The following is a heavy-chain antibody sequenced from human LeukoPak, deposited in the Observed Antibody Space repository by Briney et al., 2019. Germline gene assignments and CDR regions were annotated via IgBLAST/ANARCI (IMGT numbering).Heavy chain of an antibody. D-gene: IGHD3-16*02. Sequence: GGSLRLSCAASGFTFSSYAMSWVRQAPGKGLEWVSSISSSSSYIYYADSVKGRFTISRDNAKNSLYLQMNSLRAEDTAVYYCASSYSAAYDYVWGSYRHNWFDPWGQGTLVTVSS. CDR2: ISSSSSYI. CDR3: ASSYSAAYDYVWGSYRHNWFDP. CDR1: GFTFSSYA. J-gene: IGHJ5*02. V-gene: IGHV3-21*01.